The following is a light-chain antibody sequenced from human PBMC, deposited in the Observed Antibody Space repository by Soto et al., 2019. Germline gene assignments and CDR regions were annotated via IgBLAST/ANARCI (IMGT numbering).Light chain of an antibody. CDR2: GAS. V-gene: IGKV3-20*01. CDR3: QQYGSSPLT. CDR1: QRVSSN. J-gene: IGKJ4*01. Sequence: EIVMTKSPATLSVSPGERAALSCRARQRVSSNLAWYQQKPGQAPRLLIDGASTRATGIPDRFSGSGSGTDFTLTISRLEPEDFAVYYCQQYGSSPLTFGGGTKVDIK.